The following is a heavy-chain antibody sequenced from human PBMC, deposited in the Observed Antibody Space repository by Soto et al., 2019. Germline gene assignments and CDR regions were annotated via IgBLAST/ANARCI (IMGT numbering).Heavy chain of an antibody. CDR3: ATYLA. CDR2: IYYSGST. D-gene: IGHD3-16*01. J-gene: IGHJ5*02. V-gene: IGHV4-31*03. CDR1: GGSISSGGYY. Sequence: SETLSLTCTVSGGSISSGGYYWSWIRQHPGKGLEWIGYIYYSGSTYYNPSLKSRVTISVDTSRNQISLKVSSVTATDTALYNCATYLAWGQGTLVTFSS.